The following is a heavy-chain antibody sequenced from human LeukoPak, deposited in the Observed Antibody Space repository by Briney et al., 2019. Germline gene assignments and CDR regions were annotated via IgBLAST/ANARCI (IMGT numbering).Heavy chain of an antibody. J-gene: IGHJ6*03. V-gene: IGHV4-34*01. CDR3: ARASGYSGYDLGAYYYFYMDV. D-gene: IGHD5-12*01. CDR2: INHSGST. CDR1: GGSFSGYY. Sequence: SETLSLTCAVYGGSFSGYYWSWIRQPPGKGLEWIGEINHSGSTNYNPSLKSRVTISVDTSKNQFSLKLSSVTAADTAVYYCARASGYSGYDLGAYYYFYMDVWGKGTTVTVSS.